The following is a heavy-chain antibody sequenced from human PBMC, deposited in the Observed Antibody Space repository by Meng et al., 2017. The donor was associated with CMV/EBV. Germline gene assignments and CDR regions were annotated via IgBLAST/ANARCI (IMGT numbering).Heavy chain of an antibody. J-gene: IGHJ6*02. Sequence: GESLKISCAASGFTFSSYWMSWVRQAPGKGLEWVANIKQDGSEKYYVDSVKGRFTISRDNAKNSLYLQMNSLRAEDTAVYYCARGHGKWELLRDGMDVWGQGTTVTVSS. CDR2: IKQDGSEK. D-gene: IGHD1-26*01. V-gene: IGHV3-7*01. CDR3: ARGHGKWELLRDGMDV. CDR1: GFTFSSYW.